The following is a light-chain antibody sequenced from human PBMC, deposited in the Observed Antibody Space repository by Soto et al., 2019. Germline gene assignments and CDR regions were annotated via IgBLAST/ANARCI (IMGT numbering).Light chain of an antibody. CDR2: GAS. CDR3: QQYNYWPPWT. CDR1: QSVSSN. J-gene: IGKJ1*01. V-gene: IGKV3-15*01. Sequence: EIVMTQSPATLSVSPGERATLSCRASQSVSSNLAWYQQKPGQAPRLLISGASTRATGIPARFSGSGSGTEFTLTISSLQSEDFAGYYCQQYNYWPPWTFGQGTKVEIK.